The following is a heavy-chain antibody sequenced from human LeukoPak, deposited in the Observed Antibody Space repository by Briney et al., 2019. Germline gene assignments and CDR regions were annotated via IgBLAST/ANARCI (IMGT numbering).Heavy chain of an antibody. V-gene: IGHV3-23*01. CDR1: GFTFRGYA. CDR3: AKEALQSLRYSYISNFDY. J-gene: IGHJ4*02. CDR2: ISISGGST. Sequence: GSLRLSCAASGFTFRGYAMSWFRQAPGKGLEWASAISISGGSTYYPDSVKGRFTISRDNSKNTLYLQMNSLRAEDTAVYYCAKEALQSLRYSYISNFDYSGQGTLVTVSS. D-gene: IGHD5-18*01.